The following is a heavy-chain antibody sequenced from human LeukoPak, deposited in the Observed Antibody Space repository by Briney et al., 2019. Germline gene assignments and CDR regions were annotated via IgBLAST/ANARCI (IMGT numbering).Heavy chain of an antibody. CDR3: AKRGVVIRVILVGFHKEAYYFDS. V-gene: IGHV3-23*01. Sequence: PGGSLRLSCAVSGITLSNYGMSWVRRAPGKGLEWVAGISDSAGRTKYADSVKGRFTISRDNPKNTLYLQMNSLRAEDTAVYFCAKRGVVIRVILVGFHKEAYYFDSWGQGALVTVSS. CDR1: GITLSNYG. D-gene: IGHD3-22*01. CDR2: ISDSAGRT. J-gene: IGHJ4*02.